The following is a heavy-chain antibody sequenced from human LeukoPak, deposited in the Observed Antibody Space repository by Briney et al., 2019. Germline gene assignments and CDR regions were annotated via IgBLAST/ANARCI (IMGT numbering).Heavy chain of an antibody. Sequence: GESLKISCKGSGYSSTSYWIGWVRQMPGKGLEWMGIIYPGDSDTRYSPSFQGQVTISADKSISTAYLQWSSLKASDTAMYYCARRSYCSSTSCYSSYYYYYGMDVWGKGTTVTVSS. D-gene: IGHD2-2*01. J-gene: IGHJ6*04. CDR1: GYSSTSYW. CDR2: IYPGDSDT. V-gene: IGHV5-51*01. CDR3: ARRSYCSSTSCYSSYYYYYGMDV.